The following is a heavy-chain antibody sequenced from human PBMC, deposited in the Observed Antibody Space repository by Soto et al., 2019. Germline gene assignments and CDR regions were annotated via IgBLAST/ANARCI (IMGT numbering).Heavy chain of an antibody. J-gene: IGHJ5*02. V-gene: IGHV4-34*01. CDR3: ARGVQEEAATPSTPSNWFDP. CDR1: GGTFSCYY. CDR2: INHSGTT. D-gene: IGHD2-15*01. Sequence: SETRSLTCAVYGGTFSCYYWSWIRQPPGKGLEWIGEINHSGTTNYNPSLKSRVTISVDTSQNQFSLKLTSVTAADTAVYYCARGVQEEAATPSTPSNWFDPWRQGTVVTVSS.